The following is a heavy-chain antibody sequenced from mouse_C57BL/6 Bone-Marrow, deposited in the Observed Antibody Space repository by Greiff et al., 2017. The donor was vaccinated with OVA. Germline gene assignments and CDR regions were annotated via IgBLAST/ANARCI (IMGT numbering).Heavy chain of an antibody. D-gene: IGHD1-1*01. Sequence: QVQLQQPGAELVMPGASVKLSCKASGYTFTSYWMHWVKQRPGQGLEWIGEIDPSDSYTNYNQKFKGKSTLTVDKSSSTAYMQLSSLTSEDSAVYYGARDYYYGPYAMGYWGQGASVTVSS. CDR2: IDPSDSYT. CDR1: GYTFTSYW. J-gene: IGHJ4*01. CDR3: ARDYYYGPYAMGY. V-gene: IGHV1-69*01.